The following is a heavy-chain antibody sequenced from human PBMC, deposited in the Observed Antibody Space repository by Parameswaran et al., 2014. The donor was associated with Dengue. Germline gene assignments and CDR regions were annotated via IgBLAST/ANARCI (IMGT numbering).Heavy chain of an antibody. CDR3: ARGPKTYYYDSSGYRDDY. J-gene: IGHJ4*02. V-gene: IGHV3-21*01. CDR2: MSSRSSYI. Sequence: VRQAPGKGLEWVSSMSSRSSYISYADSVKGRFTISRDNAKNSLYLQMNSLRAEDTAVYYCARGPKTYYYDSSGYRDDYWGQGTLVTVSS. D-gene: IGHD3-22*01.